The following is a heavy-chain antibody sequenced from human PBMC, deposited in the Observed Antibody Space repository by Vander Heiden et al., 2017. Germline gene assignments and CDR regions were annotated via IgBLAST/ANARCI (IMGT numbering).Heavy chain of an antibody. V-gene: IGHV3-23*01. CDR1: GFTFSSYA. CDR2: ISGSGSST. CDR3: AKEGENYYGSGLHFDY. J-gene: IGHJ4*02. D-gene: IGHD3-10*01. Sequence: EVQLLASGGGLVQPGGSLRLSCAASGFTFSSYAVSWVRLAPGKGLEWVSTISGSGSSTLYTDSVKGRFTISRDNSKNTLYLQMNSLRAEDTAVYYCAKEGENYYGSGLHFDYWGQGTLVTVSS.